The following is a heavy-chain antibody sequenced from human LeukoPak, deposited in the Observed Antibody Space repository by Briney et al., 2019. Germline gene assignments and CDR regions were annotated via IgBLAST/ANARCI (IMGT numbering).Heavy chain of an antibody. CDR3: AKDREGAMIPEY. CDR2: IRYDGSNK. Sequence: RGSLRLSCAASGFTFSSYGMHWVRQAPGKGLEWVAFIRYDGSNKYYADSVKGRFTISRDNSKNTLYLQMNSLRAEDTAVYYCAKDREGAMIPEYWGQGTLVTVSS. V-gene: IGHV3-30*02. CDR1: GFTFSSYG. D-gene: IGHD1-26*01. J-gene: IGHJ4*02.